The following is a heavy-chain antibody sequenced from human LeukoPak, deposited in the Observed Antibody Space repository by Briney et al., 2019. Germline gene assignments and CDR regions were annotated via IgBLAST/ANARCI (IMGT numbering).Heavy chain of an antibody. Sequence: KTSETLSLTCAVSGYSIGSGYYWGWIRQPPGKGLEWIGYIYYSGSTYYNPSLKSRVTISVDTSKNQFSLKLSSVTAADTAVYYCARVDIVVVPAAIMGYYYYMDVWGKGTTVTVSS. CDR1: GYSIGSGYY. J-gene: IGHJ6*03. D-gene: IGHD2-2*01. CDR3: ARVDIVVVPAAIMGYYYYMDV. CDR2: IYYSGST. V-gene: IGHV4-38-2*01.